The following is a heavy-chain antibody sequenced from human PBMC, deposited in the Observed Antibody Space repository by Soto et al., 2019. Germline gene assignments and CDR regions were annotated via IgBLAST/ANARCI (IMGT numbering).Heavy chain of an antibody. J-gene: IGHJ3*01. D-gene: IGHD1-26*01. CDR1: GFTFDYYW. CDR3: ARGDRGAFDL. CDR2: IYSDGTST. V-gene: IGHV3-74*01. Sequence: PGVSLRLSFAASGFTFDYYWMHWVRQAPGKGLVWVSRIYSDGTSTTYADSVKGRFTISRDNAKNTVSLQMNSLRADDTAVYYCARGDRGAFDLWGQGTVVTVSS.